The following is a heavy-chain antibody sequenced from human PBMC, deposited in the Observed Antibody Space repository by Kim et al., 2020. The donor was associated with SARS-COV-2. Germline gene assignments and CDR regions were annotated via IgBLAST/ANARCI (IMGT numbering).Heavy chain of an antibody. CDR2: IYYSGST. CDR3: ARDQEGTRYSYGY. J-gene: IGHJ4*02. D-gene: IGHD5-18*01. Sequence: SETLSLTCTVSGGSISSYYWSWIRQPPGKGLEWIGYIYYSGSTNYNPSLKSRVTISVDTSKNQFSLKLSSVTAADTAVYYCARDQEGTRYSYGYWGQGTLVTVSS. V-gene: IGHV4-59*01. CDR1: GGSISSYY.